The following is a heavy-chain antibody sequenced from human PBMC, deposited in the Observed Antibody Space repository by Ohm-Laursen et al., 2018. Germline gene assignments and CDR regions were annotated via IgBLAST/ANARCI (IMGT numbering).Heavy chain of an antibody. J-gene: IGHJ6*02. Sequence: ASVKVSCKASGYTFTSYDINWVRQATGQGLEWMGWMNPNSGNTGYAQKFQGRVTMTRNTSISTAYMELSSLRSEDTAVYYCARGNIVVVPAAISHGMDVWGQGTTVTVSS. D-gene: IGHD2-2*02. CDR2: MNPNSGNT. CDR3: ARGNIVVVPAAISHGMDV. V-gene: IGHV1-8*01. CDR1: GYTFTSYD.